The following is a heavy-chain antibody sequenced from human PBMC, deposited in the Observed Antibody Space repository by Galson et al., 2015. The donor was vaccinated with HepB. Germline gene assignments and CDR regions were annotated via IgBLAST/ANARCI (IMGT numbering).Heavy chain of an antibody. J-gene: IGHJ4*02. Sequence: SLRLSCAASGFTFSSYSMNWVRQAPGKGLEWVSYISSSSSTIYYADSVKGRFTISRDNAKNSLYLQMNSLRAEDTAVYYRARGSGTIFLNYWGQGTLVTVSS. D-gene: IGHD3-3*01. V-gene: IGHV3-48*01. CDR3: ARGSGTIFLNY. CDR2: ISSSSSTI. CDR1: GFTFSSYS.